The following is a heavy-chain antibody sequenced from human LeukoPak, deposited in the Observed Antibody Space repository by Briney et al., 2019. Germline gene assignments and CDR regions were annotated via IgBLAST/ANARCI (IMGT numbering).Heavy chain of an antibody. CDR2: INHSGST. CDR1: GASFSGDY. D-gene: IGHD3-22*01. Sequence: SETLSLTCAVYGASFSGDYWSWIRQPPGKGLEWIGEINHSGSTNYNPSLKSRVTISVDTSKNQFSLKLSSVTAADTAVYYCARGSTYYYDSSGYYYRQDYYYYYMDVWGKGTTVTVSS. V-gene: IGHV4-34*01. CDR3: ARGSTYYYDSSGYYYRQDYYYYYMDV. J-gene: IGHJ6*03.